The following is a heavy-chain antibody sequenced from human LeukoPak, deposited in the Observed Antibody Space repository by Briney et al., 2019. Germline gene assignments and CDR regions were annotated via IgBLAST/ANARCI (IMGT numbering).Heavy chain of an antibody. CDR2: IRLDGSNQ. J-gene: IGHJ6*03. D-gene: IGHD1-1*01. V-gene: IGHV3-30*02. CDR3: AKTSRTGRDGYMDV. CDR1: GFTFSNYG. Sequence: GGSLRLSCAVSGFTFSNYGMHWVRQAPGKGLEWVGFIRLDGSNQYHADSLKGRVTLSRDNSNNTLYLQMNSLRTDDTAVYYCAKTSRTGRDGYMDVWGKGTTVTVSS.